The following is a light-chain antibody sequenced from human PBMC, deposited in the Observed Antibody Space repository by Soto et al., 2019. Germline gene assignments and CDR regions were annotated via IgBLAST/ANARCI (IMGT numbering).Light chain of an antibody. CDR2: GAS. Sequence: EIVMTQSPATLSVSPGERATLSCRASESVSSNLAWYQQKPGQAPGLLIYGASTRATGIPARISGSGSGTEFTLTISSLQSEDFAVYYCQQYNKWRTFGQGTRWIS. CDR1: ESVSSN. CDR3: QQYNKWRT. J-gene: IGKJ1*01. V-gene: IGKV3-15*01.